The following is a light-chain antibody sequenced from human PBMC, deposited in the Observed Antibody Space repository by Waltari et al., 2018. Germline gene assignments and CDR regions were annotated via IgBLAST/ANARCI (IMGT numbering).Light chain of an antibody. CDR2: SAS. V-gene: IGKV1-9*01. Sequence: DIQLTQSPSFLSASIRDRVTIPCTPSQGIINDLPWYQQKPGKAPKFLIYSASTLQSGVPSRFSGSGSGTEFSLTISSLQPEDFATYYCQQLNSYPLTFGGGTKVEIK. CDR1: QGIIND. CDR3: QQLNSYPLT. J-gene: IGKJ4*01.